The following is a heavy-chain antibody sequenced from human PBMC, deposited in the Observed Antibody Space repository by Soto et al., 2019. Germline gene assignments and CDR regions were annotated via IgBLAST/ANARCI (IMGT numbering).Heavy chain of an antibody. CDR1: GYTFTSYG. CDR2: ISAYNGNT. J-gene: IGHJ5*02. D-gene: IGHD6-19*01. CDR3: ARLIGAVARLPPDLSP. V-gene: IGHV1-18*01. Sequence: QVQLVQSGAEVKKPGASVKVSCKASGYTFTSYGISWVRQAPGQGLEWMGWISAYNGNTNYAQKLQGRVTMTTETSTSTAYMALRSLRSDDTSVYYCARLIGAVARLPPDLSPWGQGTLVTVSS.